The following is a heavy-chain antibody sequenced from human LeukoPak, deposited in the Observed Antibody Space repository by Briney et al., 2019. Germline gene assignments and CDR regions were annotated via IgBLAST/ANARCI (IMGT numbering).Heavy chain of an antibody. V-gene: IGHV5-51*01. CDR1: GSSFTNYW. CDR2: IYPGDSDI. J-gene: IGHJ3*02. Sequence: GESLKISCKDSGSSFTNYWTGWVRQMPGKGLEWMGIIYPGDSDIRYSPSFQGQVTISADKSISTAYLQWSSLKASDTAMYYCARSPKKSGNTYGSEGFDIWGQGTMVTVSS. CDR3: ARSPKKSGNTYGSEGFDI. D-gene: IGHD5-18*01.